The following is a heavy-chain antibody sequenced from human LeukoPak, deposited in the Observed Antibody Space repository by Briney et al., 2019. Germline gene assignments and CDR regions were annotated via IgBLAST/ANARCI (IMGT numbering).Heavy chain of an antibody. D-gene: IGHD3-10*01. CDR3: ARRGVTGEFTPLDEYFQH. CDR2: IYPGDSDT. J-gene: IGHJ1*01. V-gene: IGHV5-51*01. CDR1: GYRFTSYW. Sequence: GESLKISCKGSGYRFTSYWIGWVRQMPGKGLEWMGIIYPGDSDTRYSPSFQGQVTISADKSISTAYLQWSSLKASDTAMYYCARRGVTGEFTPLDEYFQHWGQGTLVTVSS.